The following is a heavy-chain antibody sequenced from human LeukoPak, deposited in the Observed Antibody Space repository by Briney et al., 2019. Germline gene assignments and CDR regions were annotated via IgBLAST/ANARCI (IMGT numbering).Heavy chain of an antibody. J-gene: IGHJ6*03. Sequence: GSLRLSCAASGFTFSSYWMHWVRQAPGKGLVWVSRINSDGSSTSYADPVKGRFTISRDNAKNTLYLQMNSLRAEDTAVYYCAREKIGCSSTSCYSYYYYMDVWGKGTTVTISS. CDR1: GFTFSSYW. V-gene: IGHV3-74*01. CDR3: AREKIGCSSTSCYSYYYYMDV. CDR2: INSDGSST. D-gene: IGHD2-2*02.